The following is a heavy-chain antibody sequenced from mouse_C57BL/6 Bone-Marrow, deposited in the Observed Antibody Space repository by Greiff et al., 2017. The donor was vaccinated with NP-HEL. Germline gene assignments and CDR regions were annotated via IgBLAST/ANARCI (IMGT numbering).Heavy chain of an antibody. CDR2: IYPGGGDT. J-gene: IGHJ2*01. D-gene: IGHD1-1*01. CDR1: GYAFSSSW. Sequence: QVQLQQSGPELVKPGASVKISCKASGYAFSSSWMNWVKQRPGKGLEWIGRIYPGGGDTNYNGKFKGKATLTADKSSSTAYMQLSSLTSEDSAVYFCARRGSSYFDYWGQGTTLTVSS. V-gene: IGHV1-82*01. CDR3: ARRGSSYFDY.